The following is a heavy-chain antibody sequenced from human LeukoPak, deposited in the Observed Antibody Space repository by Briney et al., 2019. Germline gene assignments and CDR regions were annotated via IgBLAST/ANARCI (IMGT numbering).Heavy chain of an antibody. Sequence: GGSLRLSCAASGFTFSSYAMHWVRQAPGKGLEWVAVISYDGSNKYYADSVKGRFTISRDNSKNTLYLQMNSLRAEDTAVYYCARDQGVGALGYWGQGTLVTVSS. CDR1: GFTFSSYA. J-gene: IGHJ4*02. V-gene: IGHV3-30-3*01. CDR2: ISYDGSNK. CDR3: ARDQGVGALGY. D-gene: IGHD1-26*01.